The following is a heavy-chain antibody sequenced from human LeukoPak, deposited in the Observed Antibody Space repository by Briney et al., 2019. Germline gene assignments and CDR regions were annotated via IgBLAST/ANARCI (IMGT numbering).Heavy chain of an antibody. CDR1: GYTFTGYY. Sequence: ASVTVSCKASGYTFTGYYMHWVRQAPGQGLEWMGIINPSGGSTSYAQKFQGRVTMTRDTSTSTVYMELSSLRSEDTAVYYCAREEYGFSFDYWGQGTLVTVSS. CDR2: INPSGGST. J-gene: IGHJ4*02. D-gene: IGHD3-3*01. CDR3: AREEYGFSFDY. V-gene: IGHV1-46*01.